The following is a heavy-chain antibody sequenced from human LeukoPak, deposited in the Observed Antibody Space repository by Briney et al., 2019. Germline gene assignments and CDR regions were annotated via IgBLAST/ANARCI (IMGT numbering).Heavy chain of an antibody. CDR2: ISYDGSNK. D-gene: IGHD3-10*02. V-gene: IGHV3-30*04. CDR1: GFTFSSYA. Sequence: GGSLRLSCAASGFTFSSYAMHWVRQVPGKGLEGVAVISYDGSNKYYADSVKGRFTISRDNSKNTLYLQRNSRRAEDTAVYYCARAGGGANIGLFGDYWGQGTLVTVSS. J-gene: IGHJ4*02. CDR3: ARAGGGANIGLFGDY.